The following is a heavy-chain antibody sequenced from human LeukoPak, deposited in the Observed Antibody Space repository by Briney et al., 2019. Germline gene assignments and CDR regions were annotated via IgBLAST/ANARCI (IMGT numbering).Heavy chain of an antibody. V-gene: IGHV3-23*01. D-gene: IGHD3-3*01. CDR1: GFSFSTVP. J-gene: IGHJ4*02. CDR3: ANRYDFWSGPLGY. CDR2: IIASGDSA. Sequence: GGSLRLSCEASGFSFSTVPMSWVRQVPGKGLECVSYIIASGDSAYYADSVRGRFTISRDNSKNTLYLQMNSLRAEDTAVYYCANRYDFWSGPLGYWGQGTLVTVSS.